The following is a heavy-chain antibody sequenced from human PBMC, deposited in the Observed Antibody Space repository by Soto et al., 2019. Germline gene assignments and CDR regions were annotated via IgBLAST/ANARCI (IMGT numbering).Heavy chain of an antibody. V-gene: IGHV1-69*19. J-gene: IGHJ4*02. CDR1: GGTFNTYA. CDR3: AREVPVHTHAFVH. CDR2: ISPMFGAA. Sequence: QVQLVQSGAEMKKPGSSVKVSCQSSGGTFNTYAMNWARQAPGQGPEWMGDISPMFGAANYAPKFQGRVTITADESTGTSHMQLSSLTSEDTALYFCAREVPVHTHAFVHGGQGNLVTVSS. D-gene: IGHD3-10*01.